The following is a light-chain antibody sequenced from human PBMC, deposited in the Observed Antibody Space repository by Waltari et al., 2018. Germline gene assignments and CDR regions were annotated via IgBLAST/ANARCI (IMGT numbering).Light chain of an antibody. J-gene: IGLJ2*01. CDR1: SSDVCGSDS. CDR3: CSYAGSSVL. V-gene: IGLV2-11*01. CDR2: DVT. Sequence: QSALTQPRSVSGSPGQSVTISCTGTSSDVCGSDSVPWYQHHPGKAPKLMIYDVTKRPSGVPDRFSGSKSGNTASLTISGLQVEDEADYYCCSYAGSSVLFGGGTKLTVL.